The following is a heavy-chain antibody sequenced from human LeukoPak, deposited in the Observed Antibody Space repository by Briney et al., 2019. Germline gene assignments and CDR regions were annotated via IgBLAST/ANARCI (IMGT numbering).Heavy chain of an antibody. CDR2: ISSSGSTI. CDR1: GFTFSDYY. D-gene: IGHD1-1*01. Sequence: GGSLRLSCAASGFTFSDYYMSWIRQAPGKGLEWVSYISSSGSTIYYADSVKGRFTISRDNAKNSLYLQMNSLRAEDTAVYYCARASYKDYYYMDVWGKGTTVTVSS. CDR3: ARASYKDYYYMDV. V-gene: IGHV3-11*04. J-gene: IGHJ6*03.